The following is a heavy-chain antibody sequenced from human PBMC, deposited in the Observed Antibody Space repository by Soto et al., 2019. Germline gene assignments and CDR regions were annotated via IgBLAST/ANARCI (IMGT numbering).Heavy chain of an antibody. D-gene: IGHD1-7*01. CDR3: AREGKPLFRELVGWFDP. CDR1: GYPFTSHA. J-gene: IGHJ5*02. CDR2: INPANGNT. Sequence: QVQLVQSGAEVKKAGASVKISCQASGYPFTSHAIYWVRQAPGQRPEWMGWINPANGNTKYSPKFQGRVTITRDTSASTAYMELRTLTSEDTGLYSCAREGKPLFRELVGWFDPWSQGTLLTVSS. V-gene: IGHV1-3*01.